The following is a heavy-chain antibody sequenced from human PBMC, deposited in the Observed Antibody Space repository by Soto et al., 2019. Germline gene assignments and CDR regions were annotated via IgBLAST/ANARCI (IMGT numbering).Heavy chain of an antibody. V-gene: IGHV3-33*01. D-gene: IGHD5-12*01. Sequence: GGSLRLSCAASGFTFSSYGMHWVRQAPGKGLEWVAVIWYDGSNKYYADSVKGRFTISRDNSKNTLYLQMNSLRAEDTAVYYCARDGEYSGYGPLPHYYYYYMDVWGKGTTVTVSS. CDR1: GFTFSSYG. CDR2: IWYDGSNK. J-gene: IGHJ6*03. CDR3: ARDGEYSGYGPLPHYYYYYMDV.